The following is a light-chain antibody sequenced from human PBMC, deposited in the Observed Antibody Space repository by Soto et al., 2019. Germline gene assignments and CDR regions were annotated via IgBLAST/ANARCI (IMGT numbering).Light chain of an antibody. CDR2: GAS. Sequence: EIEVTQSPGTLSLSPGDRATLSCRASQSVSSTSLAWYQQKPGQAPRLLIYGASSRATGIPDRFSGSGSGTDFTLTISRLEPDDFAVYYCQHYGDSRTFGQGTKVEFK. J-gene: IGKJ1*01. V-gene: IGKV3-20*01. CDR3: QHYGDSRT. CDR1: QSVSSTS.